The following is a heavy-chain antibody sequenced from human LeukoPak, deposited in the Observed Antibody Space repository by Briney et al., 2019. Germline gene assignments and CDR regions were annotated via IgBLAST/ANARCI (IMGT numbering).Heavy chain of an antibody. V-gene: IGHV4-39*01. Sequence: SETLSLTCTVSGGSISSSSYYWGRIRQPPGKGLEWIGSIYYSGSTYYNPSLKSRVTISVDTSKNQFSLKLSSVTAADTAVYYCARPRPTKGVLRFLEWSLFDAFDIWGQGTMVTVSS. J-gene: IGHJ3*02. CDR2: IYYSGST. CDR3: ARPRPTKGVLRFLEWSLFDAFDI. D-gene: IGHD3-3*01. CDR1: GGSISSSSYY.